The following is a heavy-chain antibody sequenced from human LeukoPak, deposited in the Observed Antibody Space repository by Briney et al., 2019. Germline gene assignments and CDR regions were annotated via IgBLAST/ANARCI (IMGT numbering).Heavy chain of an antibody. CDR2: MNPNSGNT. Sequence: ASVKVSCKASGYTFTSYDIHWVRQATGQGLEWMGWMNPNSGNTGYAQKFQGRVTMTRNTSISTAYMELSRLRSDDTAVYYCARDLAYHGVGDYGANEYYFDYWGQGTLVTVSS. J-gene: IGHJ4*02. CDR3: ARDLAYHGVGDYGANEYYFDY. V-gene: IGHV1-8*01. D-gene: IGHD4-17*01. CDR1: GYTFTSYD.